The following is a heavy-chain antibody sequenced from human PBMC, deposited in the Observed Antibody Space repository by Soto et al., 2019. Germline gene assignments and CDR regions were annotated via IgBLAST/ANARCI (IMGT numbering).Heavy chain of an antibody. J-gene: IGHJ6*02. V-gene: IGHV1-69*01. CDR3: ARVYDFWSGHYYYYVMDV. D-gene: IGHD3-3*01. Sequence: QVQLVQSGAEVKKPGSSVKVSCKASGGTFSSYDISWVRQAPGQGLEWMGGIIPIFGTANYAQKFQGSVTITADESTSTASMELSSLRSEDTAVYYCARVYDFWSGHYYYYVMDVWGQGTTVTVSS. CDR1: GGTFSSYD. CDR2: IIPIFGTA.